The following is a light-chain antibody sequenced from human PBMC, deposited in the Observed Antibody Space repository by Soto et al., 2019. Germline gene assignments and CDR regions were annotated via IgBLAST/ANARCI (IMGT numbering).Light chain of an antibody. CDR1: QGVSGNF. V-gene: IGKV3-20*01. CDR3: QQYDSSPPNT. CDR2: AAS. Sequence: EIVLTQSPDTLSLSPGERATLSCRASQGVSGNFLAWYQHRPGQAPRLLIYAASSRPTDIPDRFSGSGSGTDFTLTISRLEPEDFAVYYCQQYDSSPPNTFGQGTRLEIK. J-gene: IGKJ2*01.